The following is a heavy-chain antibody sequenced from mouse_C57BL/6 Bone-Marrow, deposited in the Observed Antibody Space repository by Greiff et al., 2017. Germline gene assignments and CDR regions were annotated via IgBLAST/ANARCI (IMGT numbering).Heavy chain of an antibody. CDR2: IYPRSGNT. J-gene: IGHJ3*01. CDR3: ARSRWLPYAY. Sequence: VQLQQSGAELARPGASVKLSCKASGYTFTSYGISWVKQRTGQGLEWIGEIYPRSGNTSYNEKFKGKATLTADKSSRTAYMVLRSLTSEDSAVFFCARSRWLPYAYWGQGTLVTVSA. CDR1: GYTFTSYG. D-gene: IGHD2-2*01. V-gene: IGHV1-81*01.